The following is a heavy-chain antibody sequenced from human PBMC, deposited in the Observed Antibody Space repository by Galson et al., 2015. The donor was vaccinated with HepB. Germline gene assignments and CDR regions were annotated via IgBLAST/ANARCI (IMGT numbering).Heavy chain of an antibody. J-gene: IGHJ4*02. D-gene: IGHD1-1*01. Sequence: VKVSCKASGYTFTDYYLHWVRQAPGQGPEWMGWIIPSSGGANLAQNFQGRVTMTRDTSISTAYMELSSLRSDDTAVYYCARAATAARTPFDYWGQGTLVTVS. CDR2: IIPSSGGA. V-gene: IGHV1-2*02. CDR1: GYTFTDYY. CDR3: ARAATAARTPFDY.